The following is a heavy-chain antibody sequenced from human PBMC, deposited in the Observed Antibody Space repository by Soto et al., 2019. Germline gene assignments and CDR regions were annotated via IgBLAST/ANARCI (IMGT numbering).Heavy chain of an antibody. CDR3: TTPHEPGDYDFDY. V-gene: IGHV3-15*07. CDR2: IKSKTDGGTT. D-gene: IGHD4-17*01. Sequence: GGSLRLSCAASGFTFSNAWMNWVRQAPGKGLEWVGRIKSKTDGGTTDYAAPVKGRFTISRDDSKNTPYLQMNSLKTEDTAVYYCTTPHEPGDYDFDYWGQGTLVTVSS. CDR1: GFTFSNAW. J-gene: IGHJ4*02.